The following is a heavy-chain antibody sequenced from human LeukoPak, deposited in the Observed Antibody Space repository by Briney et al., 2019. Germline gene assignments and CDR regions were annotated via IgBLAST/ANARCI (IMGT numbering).Heavy chain of an antibody. D-gene: IGHD6-19*01. CDR1: GYTFTSYG. CDR3: ARDTGRIAVAGTSEY. J-gene: IGHJ4*02. CDR2: ISAYNGNT. V-gene: IGHV1-18*01. Sequence: ASVKVSCKASGYTFTSYGISWVRQAPGQGLEWMGWISAYNGNTNYAQKLQGRVTMTTDTSTSTAYMELRSLRSDDTAVYYCARDTGRIAVAGTSEYWGQGTLVTVSS.